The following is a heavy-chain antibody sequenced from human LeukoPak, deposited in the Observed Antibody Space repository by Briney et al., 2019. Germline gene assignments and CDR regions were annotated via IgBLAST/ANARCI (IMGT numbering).Heavy chain of an antibody. CDR2: IRYDGSNK. J-gene: IGHJ4*02. D-gene: IGHD6-19*01. V-gene: IGHV3-30*02. Sequence: GGSLRLSCAASGFTFSSHGMHWVRQAPGKGLEWVAFIRYDGSNKYYADSVKGRFTISRDNAKNSLYLQMNSLRAEDTAVYYCARSRPGSGGWNGDFDYWGQGTLVTVSS. CDR1: GFTFSSHG. CDR3: ARSRPGSGGWNGDFDY.